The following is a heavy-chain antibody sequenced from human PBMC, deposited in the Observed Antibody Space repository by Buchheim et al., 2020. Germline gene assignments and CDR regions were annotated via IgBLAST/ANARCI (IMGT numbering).Heavy chain of an antibody. V-gene: IGHV4-31*03. CDR1: GGSISSGGYY. D-gene: IGHD3-3*01. Sequence: QVQLQESGPGLVKPSQTLSLTCTVSGGSISSGGYYWSWIRQHPGKGLEWIGYIYYSGSTYYNPSLTSRVTTSVDTSKNQFSLKLSSVTAADTAVYYCARVPQGSITIFGVVIGANAFDIWGQGT. CDR2: IYYSGST. J-gene: IGHJ3*02. CDR3: ARVPQGSITIFGVVIGANAFDI.